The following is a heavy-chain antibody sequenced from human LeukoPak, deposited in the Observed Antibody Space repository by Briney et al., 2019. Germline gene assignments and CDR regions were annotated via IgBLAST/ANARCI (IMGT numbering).Heavy chain of an antibody. CDR1: GGSISSYY. Sequence: SETLSLTCAVSGGSISSYYWSWIRQPPGKGLEWIGYTHYSGSTSYNPSLKSRVTISVDTSKNQFSLKLTSVTAADTAVYYCARGYSGSYGRFDYWGQGTLVTVSS. D-gene: IGHD1-26*01. CDR3: ARGYSGSYGRFDY. CDR2: THYSGST. J-gene: IGHJ4*02. V-gene: IGHV4-59*01.